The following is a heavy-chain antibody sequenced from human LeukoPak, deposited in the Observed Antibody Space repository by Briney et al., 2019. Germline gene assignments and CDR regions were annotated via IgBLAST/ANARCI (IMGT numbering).Heavy chain of an antibody. J-gene: IGHJ6*03. D-gene: IGHD6-19*01. CDR3: AGYSSPLFYYYYYMDV. V-gene: IGHV3-48*03. CDR2: ISSSGSTI. Sequence: PGGSLRLSCAASGFTFSSYEMNWVRQAPGKGLEWVSYISSSGSTIYYADSVKGRFTISRDNAKNSLYLQMNSLRAEDTAVYYCAGYSSPLFYYYYYMDVWGKGTTVTISS. CDR1: GFTFSSYE.